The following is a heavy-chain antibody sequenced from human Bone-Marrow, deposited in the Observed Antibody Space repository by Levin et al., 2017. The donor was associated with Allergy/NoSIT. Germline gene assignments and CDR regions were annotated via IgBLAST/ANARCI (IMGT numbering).Heavy chain of an antibody. V-gene: IGHV3-23*01. CDR2: ISGSGGTT. CDR3: AKEHSSSWYPDY. J-gene: IGHJ4*02. D-gene: IGHD6-13*01. CDR1: GFTFSSYA. Sequence: GESLKISCAASGFTFSSYAMNWVRQAPGKGLEWVSAISGSGGTTYYADSVKGRFTISRDNSKNTLYLQMNSLRDEDTAVYYCAKEHSSSWYPDYWGQGTLVTVSS.